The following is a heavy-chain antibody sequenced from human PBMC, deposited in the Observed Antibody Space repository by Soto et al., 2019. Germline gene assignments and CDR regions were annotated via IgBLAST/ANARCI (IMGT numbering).Heavy chain of an antibody. CDR2: IIPIFGTA. V-gene: IGHV1-69*01. CDR3: ARDQYCSSTSCYKPGGMDV. D-gene: IGHD2-2*02. Sequence: QVQLVQSGAEVKKPGSSVKVSCKASGGTFSSYAISWVRQAPGQGLEWMGGIIPIFGTANYAQKFQGRVTITADESTSTAYMELSSLRSEDTAVYYCARDQYCSSTSCYKPGGMDVWGQGPTVTVSS. J-gene: IGHJ6*02. CDR1: GGTFSSYA.